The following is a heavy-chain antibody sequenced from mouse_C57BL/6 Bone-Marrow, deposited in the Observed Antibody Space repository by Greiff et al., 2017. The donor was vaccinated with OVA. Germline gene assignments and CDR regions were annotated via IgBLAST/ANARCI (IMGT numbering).Heavy chain of an antibody. J-gene: IGHJ3*01. CDR2: IDPNSGGT. CDR3: ARSYYSNYVAY. V-gene: IGHV1-72*01. D-gene: IGHD2-5*01. CDR1: GYTFTSHW. Sequence: QVHVKQPGAELVKPGASVKLSCKASGYTFTSHWMHWVKQRPGRGLEWIGRIDPNSGGTKYNEKFKSKATLTVDKPSSTAYMQLSSLTSEDSAVYYCARSYYSNYVAYWGQGTLVTVSA.